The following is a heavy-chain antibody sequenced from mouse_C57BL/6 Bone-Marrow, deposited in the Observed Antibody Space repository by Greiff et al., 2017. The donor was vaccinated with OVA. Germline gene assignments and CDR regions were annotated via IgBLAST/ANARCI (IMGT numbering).Heavy chain of an antibody. J-gene: IGHJ2*01. V-gene: IGHV1-76*01. CDR2: IYPGSGNT. CDR1: GYTFTDYY. CDR3: ARERFSFDY. Sequence: VQRVESGAELVRPGASVKLSCKASGYTFTDYYINWVKQRPGQGLEWIARIYPGSGNTYYNEKFKGKATLTAEKSSSTAYMQLSSLTSEDSAVYFCARERFSFDYWGQGTTLTVSS.